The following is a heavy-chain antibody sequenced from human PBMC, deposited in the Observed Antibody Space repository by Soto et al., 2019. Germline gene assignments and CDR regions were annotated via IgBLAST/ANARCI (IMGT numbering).Heavy chain of an antibody. J-gene: IGHJ3*02. CDR2: IYWDDHK. CDR1: GFSLNTGAVG. D-gene: IGHD3-16*01. V-gene: IGHV2-5*02. Sequence: KESGPTLVKPTQTLTLTCTFSGFSLNTGAVGVGWIRQPPGKALEWLALIYWDDHKRYSPSLRSRLTIIKDISRNQVVLTMTNVDPVDTATNYRAHRGESDAFDIWGQGTMVTVSS. CDR3: AHRGESDAFDI.